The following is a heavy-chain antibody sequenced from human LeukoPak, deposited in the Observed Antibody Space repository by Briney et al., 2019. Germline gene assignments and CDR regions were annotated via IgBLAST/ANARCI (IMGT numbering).Heavy chain of an antibody. CDR2: IYPGDSDT. Sequence: GESLKISCKGSGYSFTSYWIGWVRQMPGKGLEWMGIIYPGDSDTRYSPSFQGQVTISADKSISTAYLQWSSLKASGTAMYYCARRRITMVRGVINDYFDYWGQGTLVTVSS. J-gene: IGHJ4*02. D-gene: IGHD3-10*01. CDR1: GYSFTSYW. CDR3: ARRRITMVRGVINDYFDY. V-gene: IGHV5-51*01.